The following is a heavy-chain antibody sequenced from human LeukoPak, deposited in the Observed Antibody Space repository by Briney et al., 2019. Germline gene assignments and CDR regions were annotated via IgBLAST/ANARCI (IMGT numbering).Heavy chain of an antibody. CDR3: ARSSDSSGYYGGGIIDY. V-gene: IGHV4-59*12. J-gene: IGHJ4*02. D-gene: IGHD6-19*01. Sequence: SETLSPTCTVSGGSINTYSWSWIRQPPEKGLEWIGYIFYSGGTHYNPSLKSRVTMSVDTSKNQFSLQLTSVTAADAAVYYCARSSDSSGYYGGGIIDYWGQGTLVTVSS. CDR2: IFYSGGT. CDR1: GGSINTYS.